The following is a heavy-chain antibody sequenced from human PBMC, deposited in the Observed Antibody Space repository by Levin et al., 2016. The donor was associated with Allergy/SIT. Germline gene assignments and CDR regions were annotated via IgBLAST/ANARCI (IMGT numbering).Heavy chain of an antibody. Sequence: PGKGLEWIGEINHSGSTNYNPSLKSRVTISVDTSKNQFSLKLSSVTAADTAVYYCARGLNYYGSGSYSVYYYYYYGMDVWGQGTTVTVSS. J-gene: IGHJ6*02. D-gene: IGHD3-10*01. V-gene: IGHV4-34*01. CDR3: ARGLNYYGSGSYSVYYYYYYGMDV. CDR2: INHSGST.